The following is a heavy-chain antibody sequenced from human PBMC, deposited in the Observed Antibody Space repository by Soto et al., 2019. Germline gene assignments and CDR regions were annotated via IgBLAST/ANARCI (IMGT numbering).Heavy chain of an antibody. J-gene: IGHJ4*02. Sequence: QLQLQESGSGLVKPSQTLSLTCAVSGGSISSGGYSWSWIRQPPGKVLEWIGYIYHSGSTYYNPSLKSRVTTSVDRSKNQFSLKLSSVSAADTAVYYCAAGGGLPRCYWGQGTLVTVSS. CDR2: IYHSGST. D-gene: IGHD4-17*01. V-gene: IGHV4-30-2*01. CDR1: GGSISSGGYS. CDR3: AAGGGLPRCY.